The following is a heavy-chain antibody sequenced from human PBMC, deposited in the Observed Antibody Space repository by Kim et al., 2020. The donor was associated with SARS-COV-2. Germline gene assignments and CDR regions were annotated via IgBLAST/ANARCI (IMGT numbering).Heavy chain of an antibody. CDR2: IWYDGSNK. J-gene: IGHJ4*02. Sequence: GGSLRLSCAASGFTFSSYGMHWVRQAPGKGLEWVAVIWYDGSNKYYADSVKGRFTISRDNSKNTLYLQMNSLRAEDTAVYYCARDTSDGYSYGTTFDYWGQGTLVTVSS. V-gene: IGHV3-33*01. CDR1: GFTFSSYG. CDR3: ARDTSDGYSYGTTFDY. D-gene: IGHD5-18*01.